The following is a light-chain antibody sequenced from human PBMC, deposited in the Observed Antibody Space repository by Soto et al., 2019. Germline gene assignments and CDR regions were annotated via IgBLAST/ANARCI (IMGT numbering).Light chain of an antibody. CDR2: DVS. V-gene: IGLV2-14*01. CDR1: SSDVGGYNY. Sequence: QSALTQPASVSGSPGQSITISCTGTSSDVGGYNYVSWYQQHPGKAPKLMIYDVSARPSGVSNRFSGSKSGNTASLTISGLQAEDEADYYCSSYTSGGTLVFGTGTKLTV. CDR3: SSYTSGGTLV. J-gene: IGLJ1*01.